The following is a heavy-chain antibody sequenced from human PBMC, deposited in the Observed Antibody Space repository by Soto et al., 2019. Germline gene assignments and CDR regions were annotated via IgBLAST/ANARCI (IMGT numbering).Heavy chain of an antibody. J-gene: IGHJ4*02. Sequence: GGSLSLSCAASGFTFSGSPIHWVRQASGEGLEWVGRIRSRTDNYATAYAASVKGRFTISRDDSKNRAYLQLNSLKTEDTAVYYCTSHSPEDMKRNWGQGTLVTVSS. CDR2: IRSRTDNYAT. D-gene: IGHD2-15*01. CDR3: TSHSPEDMKRN. CDR1: GFTFSGSP. V-gene: IGHV3-73*01.